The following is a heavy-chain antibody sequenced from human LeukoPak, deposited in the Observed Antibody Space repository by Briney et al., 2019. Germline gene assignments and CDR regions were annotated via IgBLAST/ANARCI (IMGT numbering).Heavy chain of an antibody. D-gene: IGHD1-26*01. V-gene: IGHV3-23*01. CDR2: ISGSGGST. Sequence: PGGSLRLSCAASGFTFSSYAMSWVRQAPGKGLEWVSAISGSGGSTYYADSVKGRFTISRDNSKNTLYLQMSSLRAEDTALYYCAKEETGSYYFDNWGQGTLVTVSS. CDR1: GFTFSSYA. J-gene: IGHJ4*02. CDR3: AKEETGSYYFDN.